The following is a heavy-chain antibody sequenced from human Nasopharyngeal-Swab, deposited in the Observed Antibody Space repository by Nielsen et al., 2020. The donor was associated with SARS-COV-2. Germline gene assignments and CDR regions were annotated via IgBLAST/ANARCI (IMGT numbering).Heavy chain of an antibody. V-gene: IGHV3-21*01. CDR3: ARDTGGPFDY. J-gene: IGHJ4*01. D-gene: IGHD3-16*01. Sequence: WIRQPPGKELEWVSSISSSSSYIYYADSVKGRFTISRDNAKNSLYLQMNSLRAEDTAVYYCARDTGGPFDYWGQGTLVTVSS. CDR2: ISSSSSYI.